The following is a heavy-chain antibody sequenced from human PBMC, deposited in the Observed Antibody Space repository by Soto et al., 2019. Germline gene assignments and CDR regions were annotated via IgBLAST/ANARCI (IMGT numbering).Heavy chain of an antibody. V-gene: IGHV3-9*01. CDR1: GFTFDDYA. Sequence: GGSLRLSCAASGFTFDDYAMHWVRQAPGKGLEWVSGISWNSGSIGYADSVKGRFTISRDNAKNSLDLQINNLRADDTAWYYWVKAYVGFFNRSMREYWGQGSMVRVSS. CDR3: VKAYVGFFNRSMREY. D-gene: IGHD2-8*01. CDR2: ISWNSGSI. J-gene: IGHJ4*02.